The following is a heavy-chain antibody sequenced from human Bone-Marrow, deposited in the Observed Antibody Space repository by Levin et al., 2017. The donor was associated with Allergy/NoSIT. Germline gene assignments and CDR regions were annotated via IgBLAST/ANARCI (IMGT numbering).Heavy chain of an antibody. J-gene: IGHJ4*02. CDR1: GGSISSYY. D-gene: IGHD6-13*01. V-gene: IGHV4-59*01. CDR3: ARDPIAAAGFDY. Sequence: SETLSLTCTVSGGSISSYYWSWIRQPPGKGLEWIGYIYYSGSTNYNPSLKSRVTISVDTSKNQFSLKLSSVTAADTAVYYCARDPIAAAGFDYWGQGTLVTVSS. CDR2: IYYSGST.